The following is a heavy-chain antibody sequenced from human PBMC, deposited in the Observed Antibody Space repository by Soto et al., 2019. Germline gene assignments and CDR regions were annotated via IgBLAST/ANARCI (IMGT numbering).Heavy chain of an antibody. CDR2: ISSSSSTI. CDR3: ARGKSSVDAFDN. CDR1: GFTFSSYT. V-gene: IGHV3-48*02. D-gene: IGHD6-19*01. Sequence: GGSLRLSCAASGFTFSSYTMNWVRQAPGKGLEWVSDISSSSSTIYYADSVKGRFTISRDNAKNSLYLQMDSLRDEDTAVYYCARGKSSVDAFDNWGQGTLVTVSS. J-gene: IGHJ3*02.